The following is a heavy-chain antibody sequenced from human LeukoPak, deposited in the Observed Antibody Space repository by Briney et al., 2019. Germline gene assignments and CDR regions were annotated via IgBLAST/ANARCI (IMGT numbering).Heavy chain of an antibody. CDR1: GFTFTTYW. Sequence: GGSLRLSCAASGFTFTTYWMAWVRQAPGKGLEWVANIKGDESAKHQADSVKGRFTISRDNAQNSVYLQMSSLRVEDTAVYYCARDVGGSLDYWGQGTLVTVSS. J-gene: IGHJ4*02. V-gene: IGHV3-7*01. D-gene: IGHD1-26*01. CDR3: ARDVGGSLDY. CDR2: IKGDESAK.